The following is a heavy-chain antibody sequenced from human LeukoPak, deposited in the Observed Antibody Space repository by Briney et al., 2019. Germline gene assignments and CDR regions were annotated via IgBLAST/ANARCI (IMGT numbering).Heavy chain of an antibody. J-gene: IGHJ4*02. CDR2: IWYDGSNK. CDR1: GFTFSSYG. D-gene: IGHD3-22*01. V-gene: IGHV3-33*06. Sequence: GGSLRLSCAASGFTFSSYGMHWVRQAPGKGLEWVAVIWYDGSNKYYADSVKGRFTISRDNSKNTLYLQMNSLRAEDTAVYYCAKGLGHYYDSIAAGYWGQGTLVTVSS. CDR3: AKGLGHYYDSIAAGY.